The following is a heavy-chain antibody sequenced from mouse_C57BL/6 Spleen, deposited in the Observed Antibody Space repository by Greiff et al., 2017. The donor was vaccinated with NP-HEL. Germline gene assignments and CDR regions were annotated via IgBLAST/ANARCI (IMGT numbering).Heavy chain of an antibody. Sequence: QVQLQQSGAELVKPGASVKLSCKASGYTFTSYWMHWVKQRPGQGLEWIGMIHPNSGSTNYNEKFKSKATLTVDKSSSTAYMQLSSLTSEDSAVYYCARGDLRGYDAMDYWGQGTSVTVSS. CDR2: IHPNSGST. CDR1: GYTFTSYW. V-gene: IGHV1-64*01. CDR3: ARGDLRGYDAMDY. J-gene: IGHJ4*01.